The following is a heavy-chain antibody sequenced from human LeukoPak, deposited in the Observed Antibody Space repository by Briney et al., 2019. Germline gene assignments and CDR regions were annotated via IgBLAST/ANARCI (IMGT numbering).Heavy chain of an antibody. D-gene: IGHD3-9*01. J-gene: IGHJ3*01. CDR1: GYTFINYG. Sequence: GASVKVSCKASGYTFINYGISWVRQAPGQGLEWMGWISVYNGNTNYAQKLQDSVTMTTDTSTSTAYMELRSLRSDDTAVYYCARDIHDILTGYPANPFDVWGRGTMVTVSS. CDR2: ISVYNGNT. CDR3: ARDIHDILTGYPANPFDV. V-gene: IGHV1-18*01.